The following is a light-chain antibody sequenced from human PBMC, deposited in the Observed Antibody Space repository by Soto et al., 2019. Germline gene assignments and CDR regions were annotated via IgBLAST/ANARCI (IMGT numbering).Light chain of an antibody. CDR3: QAWDSSSVV. CDR2: QDS. J-gene: IGLJ2*01. CDR1: KLGDKY. Sequence: SYELTQPPSVSVSPGQTASITCSGDKLGDKYACWYQQKPRQSPVLVIYQDSKRPSGIPERFAGSNSGNTATLTISATQAMDEADYYCQAWDSSSVVVGGGTKLTVL. V-gene: IGLV3-1*01.